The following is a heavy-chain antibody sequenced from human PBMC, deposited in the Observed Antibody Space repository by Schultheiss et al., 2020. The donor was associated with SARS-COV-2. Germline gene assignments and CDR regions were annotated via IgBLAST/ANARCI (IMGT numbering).Heavy chain of an antibody. CDR3: ARGRIAARVSAGFDP. V-gene: IGHV4-59*01. Sequence: SETLSLTCTVSGGSLSSYYWTWIRQPPGKGLEWIGYIYYSGTTNYNPSLKSRVTISVDTSNYQFSLKLSSVTAADTAVYYCARGRIAARVSAGFDPWGQGTLVTVSS. J-gene: IGHJ5*02. CDR2: IYYSGTT. CDR1: GGSLSSYY. D-gene: IGHD6-13*01.